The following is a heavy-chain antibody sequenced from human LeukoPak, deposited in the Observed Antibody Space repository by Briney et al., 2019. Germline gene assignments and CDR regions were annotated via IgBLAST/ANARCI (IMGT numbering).Heavy chain of an antibody. Sequence: GGSLRLSCAASGFTFSDYYMSWIRQAPGKGLEWLSYISSSGSTIYYADSVKGRFTMSRDNAKNSLYLQMNSLRAEDTALYYCASGGIYYGAAFDFWGQGSLVTVSA. CDR3: ASGGIYYGAAFDF. CDR2: ISSSGSTI. D-gene: IGHD1-26*01. V-gene: IGHV3-11*01. J-gene: IGHJ4*02. CDR1: GFTFSDYY.